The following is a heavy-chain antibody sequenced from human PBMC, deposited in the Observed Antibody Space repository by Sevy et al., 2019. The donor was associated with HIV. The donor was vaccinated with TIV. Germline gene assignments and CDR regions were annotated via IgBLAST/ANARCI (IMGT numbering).Heavy chain of an antibody. CDR2: INHSGST. CDR3: ARGMGATTGAFDI. V-gene: IGHV4-34*01. CDR1: GGSFSGYY. J-gene: IGHJ3*02. D-gene: IGHD1-26*01. Sequence: SQSLSLTCAVYGGSFSGYYWSWIRQPPGKGLEWIGEINHSGSTNYNPSLKSRVTISVDTSKNQFSLKLSSVTAADTAVYYCARGMGATTGAFDIWGQGTMVTVSS.